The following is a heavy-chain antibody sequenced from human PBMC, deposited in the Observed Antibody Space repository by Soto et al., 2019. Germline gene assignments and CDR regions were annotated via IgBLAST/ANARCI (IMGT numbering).Heavy chain of an antibody. J-gene: IGHJ4*02. CDR1: GFAFSTYT. V-gene: IGHV3-23*01. CDR3: AKESRPDGVWDIEY. CDR2: ILGGGDT. Sequence: GGSLRLSCAAFGFAFSTYTMNWVRQAPGKGLEWVSGILGGGDTYYADSVRGRFIISRDNSKTTLFLQMNDQRAEDTAVSLCAKESRPDGVWDIEYGCQGTLVTVSS. D-gene: IGHD1-26*01.